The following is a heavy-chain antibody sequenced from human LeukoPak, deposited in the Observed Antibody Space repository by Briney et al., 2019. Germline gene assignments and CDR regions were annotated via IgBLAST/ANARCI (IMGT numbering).Heavy chain of an antibody. CDR1: GFTFSNYA. J-gene: IGHJ4*02. CDR2: ISDGGGST. D-gene: IGHD6-6*01. CDR3: AKEAVYSTSSVDY. Sequence: GGSLRLSCAASGFTFSNYAMTWVRQAPGKGLEWVSAISDGGGSTYYADSVKGRFTISRDNSKNTLYLQMNSLRAEDTAVYYCAKEAVYSTSSVDYWGQGTLVTVSS. V-gene: IGHV3-23*01.